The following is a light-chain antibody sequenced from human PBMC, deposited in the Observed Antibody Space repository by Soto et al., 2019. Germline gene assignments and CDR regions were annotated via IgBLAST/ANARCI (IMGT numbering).Light chain of an antibody. CDR3: CSYARTSTLL. Sequence: QSALTQPASLSGSPGQPITISCTGTSSDVGSYNLVSWYQQHPGKAPKLMIYEGTKRPSGVSNRFSGSKSGNTASLTISGLQAEYEADYYCCSYARTSTLLFGGGTKLTVL. V-gene: IGLV2-23*01. CDR1: SSDVGSYNL. CDR2: EGT. J-gene: IGLJ2*01.